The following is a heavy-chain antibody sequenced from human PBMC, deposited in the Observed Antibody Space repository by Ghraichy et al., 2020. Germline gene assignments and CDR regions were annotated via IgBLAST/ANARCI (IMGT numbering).Heavy chain of an antibody. V-gene: IGHV3-30*04. Sequence: GESLNISCAASGFTFSSYAMHWVRQAPGKGLEWVAVISYDGSNKYYADSVKGRFTISRDNSKNTLYLQMNSLRAEDTAVYYCARRLQPYYFDYWGQGTLVTVSS. CDR3: ARRLQPYYFDY. CDR1: GFTFSSYA. J-gene: IGHJ4*02. CDR2: ISYDGSNK. D-gene: IGHD4-11*01.